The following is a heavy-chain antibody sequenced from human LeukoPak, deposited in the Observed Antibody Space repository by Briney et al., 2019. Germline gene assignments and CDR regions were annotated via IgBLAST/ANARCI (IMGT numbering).Heavy chain of an antibody. J-gene: IGHJ4*02. V-gene: IGHV4-34*01. D-gene: IGHD3-22*01. CDR3: ARIGYYYDSSGSLDY. Sequence: SETLSLTCAVYGGSFSGYYWSWIRQPPGKGLEWIGEINHSGSTNYNPSLKSRVTISVDTSKNQFSLKLSSVTAADTAVYYCARIGYYYDSSGSLDYWGQGTLVTVSS. CDR1: GGSFSGYY. CDR2: INHSGST.